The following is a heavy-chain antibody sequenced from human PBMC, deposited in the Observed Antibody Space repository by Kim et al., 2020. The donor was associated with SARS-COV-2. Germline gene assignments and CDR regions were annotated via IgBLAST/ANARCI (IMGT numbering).Heavy chain of an antibody. J-gene: IGHJ6*02. V-gene: IGHV4-39*01. D-gene: IGHD3-10*01. CDR3: ARPLWFGEDYYYGMDV. Sequence: SLRSRVTISVDTSKNQFSLKLSSVTAADTAVYYCARPLWFGEDYYYGMDVWGQGTTVTVSS.